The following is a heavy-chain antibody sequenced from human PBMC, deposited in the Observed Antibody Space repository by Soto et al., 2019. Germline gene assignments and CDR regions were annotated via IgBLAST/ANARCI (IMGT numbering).Heavy chain of an antibody. CDR1: GFTFSNYG. CDR2: ISYDGSNK. J-gene: IGHJ4*02. D-gene: IGHD6-13*01. Sequence: QVQLVESGGGVVQPGRSLRLSCAASGFTFSNYGMHWVRQAPGKGLEWVAVISYDGSNKYYADSVKGRFTISRDNSKNTLYLQMNSLRAEDTAVYYCAKGDRIAAAGNFDYWGQGTLVTVSS. CDR3: AKGDRIAAAGNFDY. V-gene: IGHV3-30*18.